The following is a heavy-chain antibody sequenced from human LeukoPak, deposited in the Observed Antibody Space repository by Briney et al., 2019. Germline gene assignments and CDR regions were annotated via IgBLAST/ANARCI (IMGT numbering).Heavy chain of an antibody. CDR1: GFTFRSAW. Sequence: GGSLRLSCVASGFTFRSAWMSWVRQAPGKGLEWVGRIKSKTDGGTTDYAAPVRGRFTISRDDSKNTLYLQMNSLETEDTAVYYCATDLHDYGDYIRLNWGQGTLVTVSS. D-gene: IGHD4-17*01. CDR3: ATDLHDYGDYIRLN. J-gene: IGHJ4*02. V-gene: IGHV3-15*01. CDR2: IKSKTDGGTT.